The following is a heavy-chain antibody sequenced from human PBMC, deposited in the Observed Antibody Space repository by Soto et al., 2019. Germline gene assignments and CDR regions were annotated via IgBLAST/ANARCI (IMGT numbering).Heavy chain of an antibody. Sequence: GSLRLSCAASGFTFSSYGMHWVRQAPGKGLEWVAVISYDGSNKYYADSVKGRFTISRDNSKNTLYLQMNSLRAEDTAVYYCATLDYDILTGYYTSYDAFDIWGQGTMVTVSS. V-gene: IGHV3-30*03. D-gene: IGHD3-9*01. J-gene: IGHJ3*02. CDR2: ISYDGSNK. CDR3: ATLDYDILTGYYTSYDAFDI. CDR1: GFTFSSYG.